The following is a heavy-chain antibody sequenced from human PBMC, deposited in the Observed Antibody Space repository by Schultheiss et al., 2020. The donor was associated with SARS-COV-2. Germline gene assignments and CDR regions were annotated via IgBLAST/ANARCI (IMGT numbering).Heavy chain of an antibody. CDR3: ARDGNYDFWSGYYGDWFDP. CDR1: GGSISSGSYY. Sequence: SETLSLTCTVSGGSISSGSYYWSWIRQPAGKGLEWIGRIYTSGSTNYNPSLKSRVTISVDTSKNQFSLKLSSVTAADTAVYYCARDGNYDFWSGYYGDWFDPWGQGTLVTVSS. V-gene: IGHV4-61*02. J-gene: IGHJ5*02. CDR2: IYTSGST. D-gene: IGHD3-3*01.